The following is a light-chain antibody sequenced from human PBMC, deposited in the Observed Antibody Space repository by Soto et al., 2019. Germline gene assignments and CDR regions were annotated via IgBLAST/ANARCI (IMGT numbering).Light chain of an antibody. CDR3: QQYDNLLPIT. V-gene: IGKV1-33*01. CDR2: DAS. J-gene: IGKJ5*01. Sequence: QMTQSPSSLSASVGDRVTITCQASQDISKNLNWYQQKLGKAPKLLIYDASSLQTGVPSRFRGSGSATHFTFAISSLQPEDIATYYCQQYDNLLPITFGQGTRLEIK. CDR1: QDISKN.